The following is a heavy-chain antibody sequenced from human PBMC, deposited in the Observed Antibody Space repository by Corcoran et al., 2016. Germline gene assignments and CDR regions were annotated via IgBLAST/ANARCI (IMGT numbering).Heavy chain of an antibody. CDR3: TRGIGGYGMDV. V-gene: IGHV3-73*02. J-gene: IGHJ6*02. CDR2: IRSRPNSYAT. CDR1: GFTFSDSA. D-gene: IGHD3-16*01. Sequence: EVQLVESGGDLVQPGGSLRLSCAASGFTFSDSAIHWVRQASGKGLEWVGRIRSRPNSYATAYAASLGGRFTISRDDSKNTAYLQMNSLKTEDTAGYYCTRGIGGYGMDVWGQGTTVTVSS.